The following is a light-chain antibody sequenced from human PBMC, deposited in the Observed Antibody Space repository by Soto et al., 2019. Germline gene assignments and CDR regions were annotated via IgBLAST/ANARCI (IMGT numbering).Light chain of an antibody. J-gene: IGKJ1*01. CDR2: GAS. V-gene: IGKV3-20*01. CDR3: QQYTSSPRT. CDR1: QSVGSSH. Sequence: EIVLTQSPCTLSLSPGERATLSCRASQSVGSSHLAWYQQKPGQAPRLLIYGASSRATGIPERFSGSGSGTEFTLTISRLEPEDFAVYYCQQYTSSPRTFGQGTKVEIK.